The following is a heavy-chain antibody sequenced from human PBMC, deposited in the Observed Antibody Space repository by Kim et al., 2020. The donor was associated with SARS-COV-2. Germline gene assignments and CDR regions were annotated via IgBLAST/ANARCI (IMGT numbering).Heavy chain of an antibody. V-gene: IGHV4-34*01. J-gene: IGHJ6*02. CDR2: VNHRGST. D-gene: IGHD5-18*01. CDR1: GGSFSGYY. CDR3: ASLLRYSSGSSYYYGMDV. Sequence: SETLSLTCAVYGGSFSGYYWSWIRQPPGKGLEWIGEVNHRGSTNYNPSLKSRVTISVGTSKKQFSLKLSSVTAADTAVYYCASLLRYSSGSSYYYGMDVWGQGTTVTVSS.